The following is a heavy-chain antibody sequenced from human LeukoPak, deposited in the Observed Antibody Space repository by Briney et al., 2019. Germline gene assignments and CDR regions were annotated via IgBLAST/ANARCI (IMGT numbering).Heavy chain of an antibody. CDR3: ARDRSTSLDDAFDI. CDR1: RFTFSSYS. V-gene: IGHV3-21*01. CDR2: ISSSSSYI. J-gene: IGHJ3*02. Sequence: PGGSLRLSCAASRFTFSSYSMNSGREAPGKGLEWVSSISSSSSYIYYADSVKGRFTISRDNAKNSLYLQMNSLRAEDTAVYYCARDRSTSLDDAFDIWGQGTMVTVSS. D-gene: IGHD2-2*01.